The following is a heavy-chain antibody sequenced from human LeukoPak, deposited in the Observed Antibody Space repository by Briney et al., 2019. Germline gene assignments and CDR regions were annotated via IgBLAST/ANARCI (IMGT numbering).Heavy chain of an antibody. CDR1: GDSISSSNYY. CDR2: IYYSGNT. Sequence: SETLSLTCTVSGDSISSSNYYWGWIRQPPGKGLEWIASIYYSGNTYYNASLKSQVSISIDTSKNQFSLRLTSVTAADTAVYYCARQTGSGLFILPGGQGTLVTVSS. D-gene: IGHD3/OR15-3a*01. V-gene: IGHV4-39*01. CDR3: ARQTGSGLFILP. J-gene: IGHJ4*02.